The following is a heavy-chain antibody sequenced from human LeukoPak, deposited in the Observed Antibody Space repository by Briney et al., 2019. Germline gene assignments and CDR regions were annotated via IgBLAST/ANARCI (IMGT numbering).Heavy chain of an antibody. CDR2: IYYSGTT. J-gene: IGHJ4*02. V-gene: IGHV4-39*01. CDR3: ARQKGNFDY. Sequence: SETLSLTCTVSGGSISSSSYYWGWIRQPPGKGLEWIGSIYYSGTTYYNPSLKSRVTISVDTSKNQFSLKLSSVTAADTAVYYCARQKGNFDYWGQGTLVTVSS. D-gene: IGHD3-10*01. CDR1: GGSISSSSYY.